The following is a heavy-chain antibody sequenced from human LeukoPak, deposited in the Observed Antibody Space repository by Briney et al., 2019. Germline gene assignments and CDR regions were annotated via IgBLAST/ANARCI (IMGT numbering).Heavy chain of an antibody. J-gene: IGHJ6*02. CDR3: ARQGRGSSSSDYYYGMDV. CDR1: GYSFTSYW. CDR2: IYPGDSDT. V-gene: IGHV5-51*01. D-gene: IGHD6-6*01. Sequence: GESLKISCKGSGYSFTSYWIGWVRQMPGKGLEWMGIIYPGDSDTRYSPSFKGQVTISADKSISTAYLQWSSLKASDTAMYYCARQGRGSSSSDYYYGMDVWGQGTTVTVSS.